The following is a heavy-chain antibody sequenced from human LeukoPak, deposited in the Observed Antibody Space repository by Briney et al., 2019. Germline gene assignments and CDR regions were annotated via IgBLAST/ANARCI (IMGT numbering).Heavy chain of an antibody. J-gene: IGHJ4*02. CDR3: ARDIPYCSSTSRYRKGDY. D-gene: IGHD2-2*02. V-gene: IGHV4-34*01. CDR1: GGSFSGYY. Sequence: SETLSLTCAVYGGSFSGYYWSWIRQPPGKGLEWIGEINHSGSTNYNPSLKSRVTISVDTSKNQFSLKLSSVTAADTAVYYCARDIPYCSSTSRYRKGDYRGQGTLVTVSS. CDR2: INHSGST.